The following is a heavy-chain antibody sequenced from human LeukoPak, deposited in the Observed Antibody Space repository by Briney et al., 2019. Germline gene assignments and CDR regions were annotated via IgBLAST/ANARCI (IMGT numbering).Heavy chain of an antibody. V-gene: IGHV3-30-3*01. CDR1: GFTFSSYA. J-gene: IGHJ4*02. CDR3: AREVLRFSGFND. Sequence: PGGSLRLSCAASGFTFSSYAMHWVRQAPGKGLEWVAVISYDGSNKYYADSVKGRFTISRDNSKNTLYLQMNSLRAEDTAVYYCAREVLRFSGFNDWGQGTLVTVSS. D-gene: IGHD3-3*01. CDR2: ISYDGSNK.